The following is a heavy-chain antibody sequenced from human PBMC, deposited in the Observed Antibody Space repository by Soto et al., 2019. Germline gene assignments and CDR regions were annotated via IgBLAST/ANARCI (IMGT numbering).Heavy chain of an antibody. CDR1: GSTFTSYG. D-gene: IGHD6-19*01. J-gene: IGHJ3*02. Sequence: ASLKVSCKASGSTFTSYGISCVRHTPGQGLEWMGWISAYNGNTNYAQKLQGRVTMTTDTSTSTAYMELRSLRSGDTAVYYCAGPAHSSGWYDAFDIWGQGTMVTVSS. CDR2: ISAYNGNT. CDR3: AGPAHSSGWYDAFDI. V-gene: IGHV1-18*01.